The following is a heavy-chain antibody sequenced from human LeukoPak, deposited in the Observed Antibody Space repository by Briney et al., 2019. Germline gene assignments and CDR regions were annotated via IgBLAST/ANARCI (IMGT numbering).Heavy chain of an antibody. CDR3: ARGLGGYCSSTSCLNWFDP. V-gene: IGHV4-39*01. D-gene: IGHD2-2*01. CDR1: GGSISYGSYY. CDR2: IYYSGST. Sequence: SETLSLTCTVSGGSISYGSYYWGWIRQPPGKGLEWIGSIYYSGSTYYNPSLKSRVTISVDTSKNQFSLKLSSVTAADTAVYYCARGLGGYCSSTSCLNWFDPWGQGTLVTVSS. J-gene: IGHJ5*02.